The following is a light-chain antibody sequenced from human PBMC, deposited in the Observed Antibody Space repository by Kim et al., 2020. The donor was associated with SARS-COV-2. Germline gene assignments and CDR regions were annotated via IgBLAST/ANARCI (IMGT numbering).Light chain of an antibody. CDR2: DTN. CDR1: TGSVTSGHV. J-gene: IGLJ2*01. CDR3: LLDYNTIRV. V-gene: IGLV7-46*01. Sequence: PGGRVTLTCGSSTGSVTSGHVHYWFQQKPGQAPTTLINDTNNKLTWTPARVSGSLLGGKAALTLSGAQPEDEADYYCLLDYNTIRVFGGGTKLTVL.